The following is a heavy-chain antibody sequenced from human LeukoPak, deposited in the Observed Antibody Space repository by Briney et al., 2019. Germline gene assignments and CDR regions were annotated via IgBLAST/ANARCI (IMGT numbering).Heavy chain of an antibody. CDR1: GGTFSSYA. V-gene: IGHV1-69*04. CDR2: IIPILGIA. Sequence: SVKVSCKASGGTFSSYAISWVRQAPGQGLEWMGRIIPILGIANYAQKFQGRVTITADKSTSTAYMELSSLRSEDTAVYYCASSGYSSSWAIDYWGQGTLVTVSS. CDR3: ASSGYSSSWAIDY. D-gene: IGHD6-13*01. J-gene: IGHJ4*02.